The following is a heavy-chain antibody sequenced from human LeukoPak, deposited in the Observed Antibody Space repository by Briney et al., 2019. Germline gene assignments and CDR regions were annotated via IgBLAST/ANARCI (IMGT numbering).Heavy chain of an antibody. Sequence: SETLSLTCTVSGYSISSGYYWAWIRQPPGKGLEWIGSIYHSGSTYYDPSLRSRFTISVDTSNNQFSLRLRSVTAADTYVYYCASTDTSGYSYFDYWGQGSLVTVSS. V-gene: IGHV4-38-2*02. D-gene: IGHD3-22*01. CDR3: ASTDTSGYSYFDY. CDR1: GYSISSGYY. J-gene: IGHJ4*02. CDR2: IYHSGST.